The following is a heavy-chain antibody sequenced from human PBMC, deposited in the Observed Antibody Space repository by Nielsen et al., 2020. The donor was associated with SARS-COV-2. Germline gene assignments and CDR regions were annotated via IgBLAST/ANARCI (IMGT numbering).Heavy chain of an antibody. D-gene: IGHD1-26*01. CDR3: ATAVGATSSHDAFDI. J-gene: IGHJ3*02. V-gene: IGHV4-59*08. CDR1: GGSIRSYY. CDR2: IYYTEST. Sequence: SETLSLTCTVSGGSIRSYYWTWIWQRPGKGLEWIGYIYYTESTNYNPSLKSRVTMPVYTSKYQSPLKLSSVTAADTAVYFCATAVGATSSHDAFDIWGQGTMVTVSS.